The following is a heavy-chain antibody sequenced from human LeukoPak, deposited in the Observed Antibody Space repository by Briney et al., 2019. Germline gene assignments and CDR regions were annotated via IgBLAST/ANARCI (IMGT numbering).Heavy chain of an antibody. J-gene: IGHJ4*02. CDR1: GFTVSGNY. Sequence: GGSLRLSCAASGFTVSGNYMSWVRQAPGKGLEWVSVIYSSDNTYYIDSVKGRFTISRDNSKNTLYLQMSSLRAEDTAVHYCAREGDQWGLAPDYYFDYWGQGTLVTVSS. D-gene: IGHD3/OR15-3a*01. CDR2: IYSSDNT. CDR3: AREGDQWGLAPDYYFDY. V-gene: IGHV3-66*03.